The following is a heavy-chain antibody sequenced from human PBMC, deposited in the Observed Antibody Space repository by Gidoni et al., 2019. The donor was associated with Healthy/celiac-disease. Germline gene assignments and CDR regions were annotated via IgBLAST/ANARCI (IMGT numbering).Heavy chain of an antibody. Sequence: QVTLRESGPALVKPTQTLTLTCTFSGFSLSTSGLCVSWIRQPPGKALEWLARIDWDDDKYYSTSLKTRLTISKDTSKNQVVLTMTNMDPVDTATYYCARIRYYYDSSGYYSWYFDYWGQGTLVTVSS. CDR1: GFSLSTSGLC. CDR2: IDWDDDK. CDR3: ARIRYYYDSSGYYSWYFDY. D-gene: IGHD3-22*01. J-gene: IGHJ4*02. V-gene: IGHV2-70*15.